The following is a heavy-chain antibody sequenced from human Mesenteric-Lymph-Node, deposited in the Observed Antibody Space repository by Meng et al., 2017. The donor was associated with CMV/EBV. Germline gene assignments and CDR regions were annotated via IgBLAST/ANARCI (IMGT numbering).Heavy chain of an antibody. Sequence: QVQLVQSRAEGGKRGASVRVSCKASGYTFTDFYIHWVRQAPGQGLEWMGRINPNSGVSNSAQNFQGRVTMTRDTSISTAYMELGRLTSDDTAVYYCARDNVNPEGFDPWGQGTLVTVSS. CDR2: INPNSGVS. CDR1: GYTFTDFY. J-gene: IGHJ5*02. D-gene: IGHD2/OR15-2a*01. V-gene: IGHV1-2*06. CDR3: ARDNVNPEGFDP.